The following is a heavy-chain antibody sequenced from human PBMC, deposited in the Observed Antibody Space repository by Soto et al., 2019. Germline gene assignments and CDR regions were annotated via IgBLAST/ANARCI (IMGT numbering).Heavy chain of an antibody. J-gene: IGHJ6*02. D-gene: IGHD2-2*01. CDR1: GGTFSSYA. V-gene: IGHV1-69*01. Sequence: QVQLVQSGAEVKKPGSSVKVSCKASGGTFSSYAISCVRQAPGQGLEWMGGIIPISDTTNYAQKFQGRVTITADESTSTAYMELSSLRSEDTAVYYCARSQGSSTSLEIYYYYYYGMDVWGQGTKVTVSS. CDR3: ARSQGSSTSLEIYYYYYYGMDV. CDR2: IIPISDTT.